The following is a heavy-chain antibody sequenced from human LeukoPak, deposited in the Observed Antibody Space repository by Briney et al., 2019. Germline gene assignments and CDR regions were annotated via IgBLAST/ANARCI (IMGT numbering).Heavy chain of an antibody. J-gene: IGHJ6*01. D-gene: IGHD1-26*01. V-gene: IGHV3-13*04. CDR3: ARDWEYGMDV. Sequence: GLAVTLSYAASGCTFSSYDMHWVRQATGKGLEWVAAIGTARDTYYPVSLKVRFTISRENAKNSLYLQMNRLRAGDPAVYYCARDWEYGMDVWGQGTTVTVSS. CDR1: GCTFSSYD. CDR2: IGTARDT.